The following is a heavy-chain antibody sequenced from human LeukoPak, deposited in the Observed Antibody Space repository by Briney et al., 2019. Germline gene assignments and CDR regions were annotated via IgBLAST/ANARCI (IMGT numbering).Heavy chain of an antibody. CDR3: ARDRDSGSGSSPY. V-gene: IGHV4-4*02. D-gene: IGHD3-10*01. Sequence: SGTLSLTCAVSGGSISSSNWWSWVRQPPGKGLEWIGYIYSSGSTYYNPSLKSRVTISVDTSKNQFSLKLSSVTAADTAVYYCARDRDSGSGSSPYWGQGTLVTVSS. J-gene: IGHJ4*02. CDR2: IYSSGST. CDR1: GGSISSSNW.